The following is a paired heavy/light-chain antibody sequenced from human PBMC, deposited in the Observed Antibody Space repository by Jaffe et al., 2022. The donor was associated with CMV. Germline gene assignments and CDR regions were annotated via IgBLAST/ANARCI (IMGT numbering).Heavy chain of an antibody. Sequence: QVQLVQSGAEVKKPGASVKVSCKVSGYTLTEISMHWVRQAPGKGLEWMGGFDPEDGETIYAQKFQGRVTMTEDTSTDTAYMGLSSLRSEDTAVYYCATSGRSYGEKDYNYYYYLDVWGKGTTVTVSS. V-gene: IGHV1-24*01. D-gene: IGHD4-17*01. CDR2: FDPEDGET. CDR1: GYTLTEIS. J-gene: IGHJ6*03. CDR3: ATSGRSYGEKDYNYYYYLDV.
Light chain of an antibody. CDR1: QSISSY. CDR3: QQSYSTPFT. CDR2: AAS. V-gene: IGKV1-39*01. J-gene: IGKJ3*01. Sequence: DIQMTQSPSSLSASVGDRVTITCRASQSISSYLNWYQQKPGKAPKLLIYAASSLQSRVPSRFSGSGSGTDFTLTISSLQPEDFATYYCQQSYSTPFTFGPGTKMDIK.